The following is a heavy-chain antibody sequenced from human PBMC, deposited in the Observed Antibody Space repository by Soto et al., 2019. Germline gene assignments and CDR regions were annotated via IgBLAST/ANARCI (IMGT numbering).Heavy chain of an antibody. CDR3: ARSSITLVRGADYTMDV. CDR1: GGTFSSYA. CDR2: IIPIFGTA. Sequence: QVQLVQSGTEVKKPGSSVKVSCKASGGTFSSYAISWVLQAAGQGLEWMGGIIPIFGTANYAQKFQDRVTITADESTSTAYMELSSLRSEDTAVYYCARSSITLVRGADYTMDVWGQGTTVTVSS. V-gene: IGHV1-69*01. D-gene: IGHD3-10*01. J-gene: IGHJ6*02.